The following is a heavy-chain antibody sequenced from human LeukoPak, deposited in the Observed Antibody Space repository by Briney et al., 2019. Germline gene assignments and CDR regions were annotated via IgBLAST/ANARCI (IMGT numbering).Heavy chain of an antibody. CDR3: ARNNTSAFDS. Sequence: PSETLSLTCAVSGGSIRSYSDYWGWIRQPPGKGLEWIATIYYSGSTYYNPSLKGRVTIFVDTYRNQFSLELTSVTAADTAVYYCARNNTSAFDSWGQGTLVTVSS. D-gene: IGHD1/OR15-1a*01. J-gene: IGHJ4*02. CDR2: IYYSGST. V-gene: IGHV4-39*01. CDR1: GGSIRSYSDY.